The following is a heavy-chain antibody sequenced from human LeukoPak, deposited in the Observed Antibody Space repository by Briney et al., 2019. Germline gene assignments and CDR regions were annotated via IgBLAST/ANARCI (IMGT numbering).Heavy chain of an antibody. CDR2: ISYDGSNK. Sequence: PGGSLRLSCAASGFTFSSYAMHWVRQAPGKGLEWVAVISYDGSNKYYADSVKGRFTISRDNAKNSLYLQMNSLRAEDTAVYYCARGSRIAADYWGQGTLVTVSS. D-gene: IGHD6-25*01. CDR3: ARGSRIAADY. CDR1: GFTFSSYA. V-gene: IGHV3-30-3*01. J-gene: IGHJ4*02.